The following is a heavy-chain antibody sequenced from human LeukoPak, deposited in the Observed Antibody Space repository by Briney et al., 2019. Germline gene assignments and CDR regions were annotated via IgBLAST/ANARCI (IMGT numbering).Heavy chain of an antibody. D-gene: IGHD2-15*01. CDR3: ARDGCSGGSCYYYYYYMDV. CDR2: ISSSSSYI. V-gene: IGHV3-21*01. CDR1: GFTFSSYS. J-gene: IGHJ6*03. Sequence: GGSLRLSCAASGFTFSSYSMNWVRQAPGKGLEWVSSISSSSSYIYYADSVKGRFTISRDNAKSSLYLQMNSLRAEDTAVYYCARDGCSGGSCYYYYYYMDVWGKGTTVTISS.